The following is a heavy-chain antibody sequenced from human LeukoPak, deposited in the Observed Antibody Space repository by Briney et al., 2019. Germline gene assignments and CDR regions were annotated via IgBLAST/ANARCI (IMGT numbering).Heavy chain of an antibody. CDR2: INPRGGST. J-gene: IGHJ4*02. CDR3: ARVGTTGATADK. V-gene: IGHV1-46*01. Sequence: GASVKVSCKASGYIFTTYFMHWLRQAPGQGPEWMGIINPRGGSTDYAQKFQGRGTMTSDTSTSTVYMELKSLTSEDTAVYFCARVGTTGATADKWGQGTLVTVSS. D-gene: IGHD4-11*01. CDR1: GYIFTTYF.